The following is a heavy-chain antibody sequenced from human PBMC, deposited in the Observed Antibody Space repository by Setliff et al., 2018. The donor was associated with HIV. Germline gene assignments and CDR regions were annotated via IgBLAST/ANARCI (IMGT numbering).Heavy chain of an antibody. J-gene: IGHJ6*03. D-gene: IGHD5-12*01. CDR2: IIPIFGTV. CDR3: ARLREMATINYYYNYMDV. Sequence: GASVKVSCKTSGYPFNVYYVNWVRQAPGQGLEWMGGIIPIFGTVRYAQKFQGRVTITADESMSTAYMELSSLRSEDTAVYYCARLREMATINYYYNYMDVWGKGTMVTVSS. V-gene: IGHV1-69*13. CDR1: GYPFNVYY.